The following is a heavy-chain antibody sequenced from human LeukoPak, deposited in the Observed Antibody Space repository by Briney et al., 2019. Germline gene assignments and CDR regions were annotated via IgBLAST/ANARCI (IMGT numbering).Heavy chain of an antibody. CDR3: ARDSGNYLDAFDI. J-gene: IGHJ3*02. CDR2: IKQDGSEI. Sequence: GGSLRLSCEASGFSFSNYWMSWVRQAPGKGLEWVANIKQDGSEIYYVDSVRGRFTISRDNAKNSLYLQMNSLRAEDTAVYYCARDSGNYLDAFDIWGQGTMVTVSS. D-gene: IGHD1-7*01. V-gene: IGHV3-7*01. CDR1: GFSFSNYW.